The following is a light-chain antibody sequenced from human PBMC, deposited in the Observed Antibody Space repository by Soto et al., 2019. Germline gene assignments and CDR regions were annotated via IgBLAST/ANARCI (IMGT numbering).Light chain of an antibody. CDR1: QSINNRY. J-gene: IGKJ3*01. Sequence: EIGLTQSPGTLSLSPGERAILSCRASQSINNRYLAWYQQMPGRAPRLLIHGASSRAADIPDRFSGSGSGTDFALTINRLEPEDFAVYYCHHYDNSPPFPFGPGTTVDI. CDR3: HHYDNSPPFP. V-gene: IGKV3-20*01. CDR2: GAS.